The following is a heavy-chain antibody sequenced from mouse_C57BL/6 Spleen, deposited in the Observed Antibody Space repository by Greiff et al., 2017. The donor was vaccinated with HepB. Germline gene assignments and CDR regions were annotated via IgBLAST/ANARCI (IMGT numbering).Heavy chain of an antibody. CDR3: ARWDDYGRAWFAY. D-gene: IGHD2-4*01. J-gene: IGHJ3*01. CDR2: IYPGDGDT. V-gene: IGHV1-80*01. Sequence: VQLQQSGAELVKPGASVKISCKASGYAFSSYWMNWVKQRPGKGLEWIGQIYPGDGDTNYNGKFKGKATLTADKSSSTAYMQPSSLNSEDSAVYFCARWDDYGRAWFAYWGQGTLVTVSA. CDR1: GYAFSSYW.